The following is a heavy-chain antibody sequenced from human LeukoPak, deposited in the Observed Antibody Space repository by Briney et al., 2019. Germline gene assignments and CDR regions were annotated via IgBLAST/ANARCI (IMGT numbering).Heavy chain of an antibody. CDR2: IYTSGST. D-gene: IGHD2-15*01. V-gene: IGHV4-4*09. CDR3: ARAAPLKNWFDP. Sequence: SETLSLTCNVSGGSISSYYWSWIRQPPGKGLEWIGYIYTSGSTNYNPSLKSRVTISVDTSKNQFSLKLSSVTAADTAVYYCARAAPLKNWFDPWGQGTLVTVSS. CDR1: GGSISSYY. J-gene: IGHJ5*02.